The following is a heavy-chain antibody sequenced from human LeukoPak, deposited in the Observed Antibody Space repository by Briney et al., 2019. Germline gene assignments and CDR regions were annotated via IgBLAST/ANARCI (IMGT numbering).Heavy chain of an antibody. CDR3: VRHFRYGWNEPFGY. D-gene: IGHD1-20*01. CDR1: GGSMSTSSYY. V-gene: IGHV4-39*01. Sequence: SETLSLTCTVSGGSMSTSSYYWGWIRQPPGKGLEWIGSIYYSGSTYYNPSLESRVTISVDTAKNQFSLRLRSATAADTAVYYCVRHFRYGWNEPFGYWGQGSLVTVSS. J-gene: IGHJ4*02. CDR2: IYYSGST.